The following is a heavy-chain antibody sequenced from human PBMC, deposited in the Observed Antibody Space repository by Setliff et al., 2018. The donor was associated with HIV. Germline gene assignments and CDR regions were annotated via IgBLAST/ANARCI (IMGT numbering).Heavy chain of an antibody. J-gene: IGHJ3*02. CDR1: GGSINSYY. CDR2: IYSSGST. CDR3: ARGKTPPYGIVVEDDAFDI. D-gene: IGHD3-22*01. V-gene: IGHV4-4*07. Sequence: SETLSLTCTVSGGSINSYYWSWIRQPAGKGLEWIGRIYSSGSTNYNPSLKSRITMTVDMSKNQISLKLRSVTAADTAVYYCARGKTPPYGIVVEDDAFDIWGQGTMVTVSS.